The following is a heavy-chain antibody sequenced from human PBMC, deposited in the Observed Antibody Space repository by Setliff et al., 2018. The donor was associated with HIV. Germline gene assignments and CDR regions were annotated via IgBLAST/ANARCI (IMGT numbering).Heavy chain of an antibody. J-gene: IGHJ4*02. V-gene: IGHV3-48*01. CDR3: ARDPLTTEHYFDY. CDR2: ISGSGCTI. D-gene: IGHD3-9*01. Sequence: GGSLRLSCVASGFTFSSYSMNWVRQAPGKRLEWVSYISGSGCTIYYADSVKGRLTISRDNAKNSLYLQMDSLRAEDTAVYYCARDPLTTEHYFDYWGQGTLVTVSS. CDR1: GFTFSSYS.